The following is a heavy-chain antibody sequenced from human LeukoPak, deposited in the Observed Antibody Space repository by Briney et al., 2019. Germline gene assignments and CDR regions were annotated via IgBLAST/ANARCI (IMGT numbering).Heavy chain of an antibody. V-gene: IGHV4-59*08. Sequence: SETLSLTCTVSGGSISSYYWSWIRQPPGKGLEWIGYIYYSGSTNYNPSLKSRVTISVDTSKNQFSLKLSSVTAADTAVYYCARLWFVPEETDILYYYDSSGVNAFDIWGQGTMVTVSS. J-gene: IGHJ3*02. CDR1: GGSISSYY. D-gene: IGHD3-22*01. CDR3: ARLWFVPEETDILYYYDSSGVNAFDI. CDR2: IYYSGST.